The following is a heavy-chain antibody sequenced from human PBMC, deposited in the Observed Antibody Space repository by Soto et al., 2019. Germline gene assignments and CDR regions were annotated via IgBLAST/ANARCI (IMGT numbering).Heavy chain of an antibody. CDR3: ARSSQWLVNFDY. Sequence: QVQLQQWGAGLLKPSETLSLTCAVYGGSFSGYYWSWIRQPPGKGLEWIGEINHSGSTNYNPSLKSRVTISVDTSKNHFSLKLSSVTAADTAVYYCARSSQWLVNFDYWGQGTLVTVSS. V-gene: IGHV4-34*01. D-gene: IGHD6-19*01. J-gene: IGHJ4*02. CDR1: GGSFSGYY. CDR2: INHSGST.